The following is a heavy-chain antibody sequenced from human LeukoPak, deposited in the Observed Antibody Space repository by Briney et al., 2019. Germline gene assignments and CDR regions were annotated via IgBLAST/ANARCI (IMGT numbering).Heavy chain of an antibody. V-gene: IGHV4-59*08. Sequence: PSETLSLTCTVSGGSMSSYYWSWIRQTPGKGLEWIGYIYYSGTTNYNPSLKSRVTISIDTSKNQFSLRVTSVTAADTAVYHCARRDSSVWYLDYWGQGTLVSVSS. J-gene: IGHJ4*02. D-gene: IGHD6-19*01. CDR3: ARRDSSVWYLDY. CDR1: GGSMSSYY. CDR2: IYYSGTT.